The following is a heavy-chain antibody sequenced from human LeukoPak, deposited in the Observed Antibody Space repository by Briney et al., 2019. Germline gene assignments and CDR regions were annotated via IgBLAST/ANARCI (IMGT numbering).Heavy chain of an antibody. J-gene: IGHJ5*02. CDR1: GYTFTGYY. Sequence: ASVKVSCKASGYTFTGYYMNGVRQAPGQGLEWMGWINSDSGFTKYAQKFQGRVTMTRDTSITTVYMDLTRLTSDDTAVYYCARNFDMKGFDPWGQGTLVTVSS. CDR2: INSDSGFT. CDR3: ARNFDMKGFDP. D-gene: IGHD3-9*01. V-gene: IGHV1-2*02.